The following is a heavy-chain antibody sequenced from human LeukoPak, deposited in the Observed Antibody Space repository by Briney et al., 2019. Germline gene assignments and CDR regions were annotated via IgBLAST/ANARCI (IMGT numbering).Heavy chain of an antibody. CDR1: GFTFSSYW. J-gene: IGHJ4*02. CDR2: IKQDGSEE. V-gene: IGHV3-7*01. CDR3: ARVIRLPTWGFSYFDY. D-gene: IGHD3-3*01. Sequence: GGSLRLSCAASGFTFSSYWMSWVRQAPGKGLEWVANIKQDGSEEYYMDSVKGRFTISRDNAKNSLYLQMNSLRAEDTAVDYCARVIRLPTWGFSYFDYWGREPWSPSPQ.